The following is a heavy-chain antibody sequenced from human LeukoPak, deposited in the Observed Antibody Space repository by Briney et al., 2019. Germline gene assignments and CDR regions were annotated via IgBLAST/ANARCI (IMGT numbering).Heavy chain of an antibody. J-gene: IGHJ4*02. Sequence: GESLKISCKGFGYSFSYYWIAWVRQMPGKGLEWMGIIYPGDSDARYSPSFQGQVTISADKSIGTAYLQWSSLKASDTAMYYCARRGLCSGGSCYGLSDYWGQGTLVTVSS. CDR1: GYSFSYYW. CDR2: IYPGDSDA. V-gene: IGHV5-51*01. CDR3: ARRGLCSGGSCYGLSDY. D-gene: IGHD2-15*01.